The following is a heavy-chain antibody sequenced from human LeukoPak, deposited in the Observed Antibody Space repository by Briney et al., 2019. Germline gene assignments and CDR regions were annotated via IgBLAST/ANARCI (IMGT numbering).Heavy chain of an antibody. CDR2: IIQDGSVT. D-gene: IGHD3-16*01. Sequence: GGSLRLPCVTSGITFSNYYMHWVRQVPGEGLVWVSHIIQDGSVTSYADSVKGRFTISRDNAKNTVYLQLNNLRAEDTAVYYCATDDYRGLGYWGQGTLVTVSS. CDR3: ATDDYRGLGY. J-gene: IGHJ4*02. V-gene: IGHV3-74*01. CDR1: GITFSNYY.